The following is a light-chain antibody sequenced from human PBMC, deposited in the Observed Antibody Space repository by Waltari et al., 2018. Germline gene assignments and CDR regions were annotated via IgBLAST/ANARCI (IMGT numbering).Light chain of an antibody. Sequence: EIVLTQSPGTLSLSPGERATLSCRARQSVRGSLAWYQQKAGQAPRRLIYGASSRATGIPDRFSGSGSGTDFSLTIRRLEPEYFAVYYGQHYVRLPATFVQGTKVEIK. CDR1: QSVRGS. CDR2: GAS. V-gene: IGKV3-20*01. CDR3: QHYVRLPAT. J-gene: IGKJ1*01.